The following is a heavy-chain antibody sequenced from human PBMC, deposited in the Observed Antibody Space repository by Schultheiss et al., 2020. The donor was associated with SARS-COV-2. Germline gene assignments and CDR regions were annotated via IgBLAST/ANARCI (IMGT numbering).Heavy chain of an antibody. CDR1: GGSISSGGYY. J-gene: IGHJ4*02. CDR3: ARGSGGGYEFDY. Sequence: SETLSLTCTVSGGSISSGGYYWSWIRQHPGKGLEWIGYIYYSGSTYYNPSLKSRVTISVDTSKNQFSLKLRSVTAADTAVYYCARGSGGGYEFDYWGQGTLVTVSS. CDR2: IYYSGST. V-gene: IGHV4-31*03. D-gene: IGHD5-12*01.